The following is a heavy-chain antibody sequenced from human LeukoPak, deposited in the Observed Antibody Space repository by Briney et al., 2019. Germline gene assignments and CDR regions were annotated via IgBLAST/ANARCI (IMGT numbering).Heavy chain of an antibody. CDR2: INWNGGST. Sequence: GGSLRLSCAASGFTFDDYGMSWVRQAPGKGLEWVSGINWNGGSTGYADSVKGRFTISRDNAKSSLYLQMNSLRAEDTALYYCARDLMYSSGWYFDYWGQGTLVTVSS. CDR3: ARDLMYSSGWYFDY. CDR1: GFTFDDYG. D-gene: IGHD6-19*01. V-gene: IGHV3-20*04. J-gene: IGHJ4*02.